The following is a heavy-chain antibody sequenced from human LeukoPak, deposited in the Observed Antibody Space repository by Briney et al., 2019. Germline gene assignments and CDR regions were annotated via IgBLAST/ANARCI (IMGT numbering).Heavy chain of an antibody. CDR1: GGTFSSYA. CDR2: IIPIFGTP. J-gene: IGHJ3*02. D-gene: IGHD2-2*01. V-gene: IGHV1-69*13. Sequence: SVKVSCKASGGTFSSYAISWVRQAPGQGLEWMGGIIPIFGTPNYAQKFQGRVTITADESTSTAYMELSSLRSEDTAVYYCAREGYCSSTSCPDAFDIWGQGTMVTVSS. CDR3: AREGYCSSTSCPDAFDI.